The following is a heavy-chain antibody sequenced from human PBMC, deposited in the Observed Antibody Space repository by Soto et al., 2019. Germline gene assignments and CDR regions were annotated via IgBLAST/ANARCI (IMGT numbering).Heavy chain of an antibody. Sequence: GGSLRLSCAASGFTFSSYDMHWVRQATGKGLEWVSAIGTAGDTYYPGSVKGRFTISRENAKNSLYLQMNSLRAGDTAAYYCARDGESDDAFDIWGQGTMVTVSS. CDR3: ARDGESDDAFDI. CDR2: IGTAGDT. J-gene: IGHJ3*02. V-gene: IGHV3-13*01. CDR1: GFTFSSYD.